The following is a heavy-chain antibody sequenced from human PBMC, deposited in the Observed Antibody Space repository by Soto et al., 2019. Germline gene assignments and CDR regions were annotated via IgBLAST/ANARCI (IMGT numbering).Heavy chain of an antibody. CDR3: AKEILPNINGTDIYDFYH. Sequence: GGSLRLSCAASGFTFSSYAMSWVRQAPGKGLEWVSAISGSGGSTYYADSVKGRFTISRDNSKNTLYLQMNSLRAEDTAVYYCAKEILPNINGTDIYDFYHWGQGTLVTVSS. V-gene: IGHV3-23*01. CDR2: ISGSGGST. J-gene: IGHJ4*02. CDR1: GFTFSSYA. D-gene: IGHD1-20*01.